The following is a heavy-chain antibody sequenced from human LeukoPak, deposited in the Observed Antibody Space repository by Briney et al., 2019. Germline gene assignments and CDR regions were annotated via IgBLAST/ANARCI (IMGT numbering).Heavy chain of an antibody. CDR2: IAYDGSKI. J-gene: IGHJ4*02. V-gene: IGHV3-30-3*01. Sequence: GRSLRLSCAASGFTFSIYSMHWVRQAPGKGLEWVAIIAYDGSKIYYADSVKGRFTISRDNSKNTPYVQMNSLRREDTAVYYCAREQYGDYYFDYWGQGTLVTVSS. D-gene: IGHD4-17*01. CDR3: AREQYGDYYFDY. CDR1: GFTFSIYS.